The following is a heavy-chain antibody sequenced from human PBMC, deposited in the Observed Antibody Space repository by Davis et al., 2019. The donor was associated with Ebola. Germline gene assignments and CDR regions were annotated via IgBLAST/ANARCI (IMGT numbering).Heavy chain of an antibody. CDR1: GGTFSTYD. CDR3: ARDLGRYDDH. V-gene: IGHV1-69*04. CDR2: IIPMVGTA. J-gene: IGHJ4*02. D-gene: IGHD1-26*01. Sequence: AASVKVSCKASGGTFSTYDINWVRQAPGQGLEWMGRIIPMVGTATYAQKFQGRVTITADKSTSTAYMEMSGLRSEETAVYYFARDLGRYDDHWGQGTLVTVSS.